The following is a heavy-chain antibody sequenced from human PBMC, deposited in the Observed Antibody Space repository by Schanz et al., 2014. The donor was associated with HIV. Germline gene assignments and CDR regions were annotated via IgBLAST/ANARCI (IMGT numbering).Heavy chain of an antibody. CDR3: ARGDLSGDYEGEVDYYYLMDA. CDR1: GYAFSNFG. J-gene: IGHJ6*02. D-gene: IGHD4-17*01. CDR2: ISAYTGNT. Sequence: QVQLVQSGAEVKKPGASVKVSCKASGYAFSNFGFSWVRRAPGQGLEWMGWISAYTGNTNYAQKFQGRVTMTTDTSTTTAYMELKSLTLDDTAVYYCARGDLSGDYEGEVDYYYLMDAWGQGTTVSVSS. V-gene: IGHV1-18*01.